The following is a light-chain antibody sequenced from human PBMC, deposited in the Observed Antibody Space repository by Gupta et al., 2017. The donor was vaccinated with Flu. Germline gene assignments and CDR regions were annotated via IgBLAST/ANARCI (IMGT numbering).Light chain of an antibody. J-gene: IGLJ3*02. CDR1: SGSVGINNY. CDR3: ALYMASGIWM. CDR2: NAN. V-gene: IGLV8-61*01. Sequence: QTVVTQEPSLSVSPGGAVTLTCGLTSGSVGINNYASWYQQPPGQAPRTPIYNANTRSSGVPGRFSGSFPGNKAALSITGAQAEDESDYHCALYMASGIWMFGGGTKLTVL.